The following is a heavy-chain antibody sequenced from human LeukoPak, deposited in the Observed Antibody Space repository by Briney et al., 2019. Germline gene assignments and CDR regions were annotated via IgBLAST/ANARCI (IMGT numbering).Heavy chain of an antibody. CDR2: MNPNSGNT. CDR3: ARGRPIAARPKVWFDP. V-gene: IGHV1-8*01. Sequence: GASVEVSCKASGYTFTSYDINWVRQATGQGLEWMGWMNPNSGNTGYAQKFQGRVTMTRNTSISTAYMELSSLRSEDTAVYYCARGRPIAARPKVWFDPWGQGTLVTVSS. CDR1: GYTFTSYD. D-gene: IGHD6-6*01. J-gene: IGHJ5*02.